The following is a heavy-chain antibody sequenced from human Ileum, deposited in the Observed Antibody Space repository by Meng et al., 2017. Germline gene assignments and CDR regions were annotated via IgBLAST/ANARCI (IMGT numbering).Heavy chain of an antibody. D-gene: IGHD4-23*01. CDR2: IYPDDSNT. Sequence: GESLKISCKGSGYGFYGYWIVWVRQMPGKGLEWMGIIYPDDSNTRYSPSFQGQVTFSADKSINTAYLQWSSLKASDSAMYYCVRYGGSTLSKNWFDFWGQGTLVTVSS. CDR1: GYGFYGYW. J-gene: IGHJ5*01. CDR3: VRYGGSTLSKNWFDF. V-gene: IGHV5-51*01.